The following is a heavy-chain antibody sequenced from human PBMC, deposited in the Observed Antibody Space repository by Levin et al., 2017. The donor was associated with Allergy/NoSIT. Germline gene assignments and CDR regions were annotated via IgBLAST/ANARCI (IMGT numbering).Heavy chain of an antibody. CDR3: ARYMFCGRNCFSTFDH. Sequence: PSETLSLTCTVSGGSINNYYWGWIRQSPGKGLEWIGYIYYSGSTNYNPSLKSRVTISVDTSKNEFSLKLSSVTAADTAVYYCARYMFCGRNCFSTFDHWGQGTLVTVSS. V-gene: IGHV4-59*08. CDR2: IYYSGST. D-gene: IGHD2-21*02. J-gene: IGHJ4*02. CDR1: GGSINNYY.